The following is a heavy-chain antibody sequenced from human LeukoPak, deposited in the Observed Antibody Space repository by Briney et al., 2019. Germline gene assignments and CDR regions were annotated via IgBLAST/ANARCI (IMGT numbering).Heavy chain of an antibody. CDR1: GFTFDDYA. CDR2: INWNSGSI. D-gene: IGHD3-10*01. Sequence: GGSLRLSCAASGFTFDDYAMHWVRQAPGKGLEWVSSINWNSGSIGYADSVKGRFTISRDNAKNSLYLQMNSLRPEDTALYYCAKDMGGHQFGPSGGLFDYWGQGTLVTVSS. CDR3: AKDMGGHQFGPSGGLFDY. V-gene: IGHV3-9*01. J-gene: IGHJ4*02.